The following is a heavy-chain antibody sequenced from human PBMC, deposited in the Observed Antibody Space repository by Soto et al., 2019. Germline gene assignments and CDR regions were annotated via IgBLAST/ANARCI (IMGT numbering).Heavy chain of an antibody. Sequence: ASVKVSCKASGYTFTSYAMHWVRQAPGQKLEWMGWINAGNGNTKYSQKFQGRVTITRDTSASTAYMELSSLRSEDTAVYYCARSIVVVTALDYWGQGTLVTVSS. V-gene: IGHV1-3*01. CDR3: ARSIVVVTALDY. CDR2: INAGNGNT. CDR1: GYTFTSYA. D-gene: IGHD2-21*02. J-gene: IGHJ4*02.